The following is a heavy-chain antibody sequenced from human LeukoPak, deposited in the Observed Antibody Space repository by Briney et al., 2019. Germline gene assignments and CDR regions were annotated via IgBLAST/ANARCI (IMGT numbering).Heavy chain of an antibody. D-gene: IGHD6-6*01. Sequence: ASVKVSCKASGGTFSSYAISWVRQAPGQGLEWMGRIIPILGIANYAQKFQGRVTITADKSTSTAYMELSSLRSEDTAVYHCARAGAARTFDYWGQGTLVTVSS. J-gene: IGHJ4*02. CDR1: GGTFSSYA. CDR2: IIPILGIA. V-gene: IGHV1-69*04. CDR3: ARAGAARTFDY.